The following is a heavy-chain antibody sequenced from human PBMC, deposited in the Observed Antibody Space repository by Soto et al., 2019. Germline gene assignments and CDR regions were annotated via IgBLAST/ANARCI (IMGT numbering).Heavy chain of an antibody. V-gene: IGHV4-39*01. CDR2: IYSSGTT. CDR1: GGSISSSIYY. Sequence: SETLSLTCTVSGGSISSSIYYWGWIRQPPGKGLEWIGSIYSSGTTYYNPSLRSRVTVSVDTSKNQFSLRLTSVTAADTAVYYCATPVSTGYQGLGVWGQGAMVTVSS. D-gene: IGHD3-22*01. CDR3: ATPVSTGYQGLGV. J-gene: IGHJ3*01.